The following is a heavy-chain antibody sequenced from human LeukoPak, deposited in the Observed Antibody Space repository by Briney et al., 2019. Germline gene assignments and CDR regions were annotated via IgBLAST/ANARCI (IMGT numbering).Heavy chain of an antibody. CDR2: INHSGST. Sequence: SETLSLTCAVYGGPFSGYYWSSIRQSPGKGLEWIGEINHSGSTNYNPPLKSRVTISVDTSKNQFSLKLSSVTAADTAVYYCARGRASYDFWSGYHFDYWGQGTLVTVSS. J-gene: IGHJ4*02. D-gene: IGHD3-3*01. CDR1: GGPFSGYY. CDR3: ARGRASYDFWSGYHFDY. V-gene: IGHV4-34*01.